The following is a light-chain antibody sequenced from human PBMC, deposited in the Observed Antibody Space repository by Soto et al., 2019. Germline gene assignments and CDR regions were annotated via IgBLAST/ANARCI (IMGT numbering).Light chain of an antibody. CDR3: QQYGRSPFT. CDR1: QSVSSNS. CDR2: GAS. J-gene: IGKJ5*01. V-gene: IGKV3-20*01. Sequence: ELVLTQAPGTLSLSPGERATLSCRASQSVSSNSLAWYQQTPGQAPRLLIYGASSRATGIPDRFSGSGSGTDFTLTISRLEPEDFAVYYCQQYGRSPFTFGQGTRWRLN.